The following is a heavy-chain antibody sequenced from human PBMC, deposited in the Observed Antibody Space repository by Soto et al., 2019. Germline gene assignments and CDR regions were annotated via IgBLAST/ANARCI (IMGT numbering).Heavy chain of an antibody. J-gene: IGHJ1*01. CDR3: ARDPGSGWEYLQH. Sequence: EVPLVESGGGLVKPGGSLRISCAASGFTFSNYGMNWVRQAPGKGLEWVSSISSGSSYIFYADSVKGRFTISRDNAENSLYLQMNSLTAEDSAVYYCARDPGSGWEYLQHWGQGTLGTVSA. CDR2: ISSGSSYI. D-gene: IGHD6-19*01. V-gene: IGHV3-21*02. CDR1: GFTFSNYG.